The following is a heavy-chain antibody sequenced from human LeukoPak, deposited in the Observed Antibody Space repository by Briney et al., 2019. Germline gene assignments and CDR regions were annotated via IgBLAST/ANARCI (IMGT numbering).Heavy chain of an antibody. D-gene: IGHD3-3*01. Sequence: ASVKVSCKASGYTFTSYAMHWVRQAPGQRLEWMGWINAGNGNTKYSQKFQGRVTITRDTSASTACMELSSLRSEDTAVYYCAREASSDFYDFWSGYYSSGMDVWGQGTTVTVSS. V-gene: IGHV1-3*01. CDR1: GYTFTSYA. J-gene: IGHJ6*02. CDR3: AREASSDFYDFWSGYYSSGMDV. CDR2: INAGNGNT.